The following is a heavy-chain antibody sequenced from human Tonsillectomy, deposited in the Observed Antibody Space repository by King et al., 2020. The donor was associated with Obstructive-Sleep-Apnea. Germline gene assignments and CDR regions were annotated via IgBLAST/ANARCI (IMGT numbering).Heavy chain of an antibody. CDR2: ISWNSGGI. CDR3: AKDRSRYSYGYGDDAFDI. CDR1: GFTFDDYA. V-gene: IGHV3-9*01. D-gene: IGHD5-18*01. J-gene: IGHJ3*02. Sequence: VQLVESGGGLVQPGRSLRLSCAASGFTFDDYAMHWVRQAPGKGLEWVSGISWNSGGIGYADSVKGRFTISRDNAKKSLYLQMNSLRAEDTALYYCAKDRSRYSYGYGDDAFDIWGQGTMVTVSS.